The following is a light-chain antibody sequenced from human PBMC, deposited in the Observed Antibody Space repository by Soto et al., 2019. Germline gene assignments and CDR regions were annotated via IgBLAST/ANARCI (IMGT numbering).Light chain of an antibody. Sequence: QSVLTQPPSVSGAPGQRVTISCTGSSSNIGAGYDVHWYQQLPGTAPKLLIYGNSNRPSGVPDRFSGSKSGTSASLGIAGLQAEDEADYYCQFYDSSLSGYVFGPGTKLTVL. J-gene: IGLJ1*01. V-gene: IGLV1-40*01. CDR2: GNS. CDR3: QFYDSSLSGYV. CDR1: SSNIGAGYD.